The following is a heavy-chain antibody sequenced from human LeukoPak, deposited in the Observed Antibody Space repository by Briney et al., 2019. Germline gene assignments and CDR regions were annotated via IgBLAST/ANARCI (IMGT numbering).Heavy chain of an antibody. J-gene: IGHJ4*02. CDR1: GFTFSSYS. CDR3: AKASRQGAVASPLDY. CDR2: ISSRSFTI. D-gene: IGHD6-19*01. V-gene: IGHV3-48*01. Sequence: GGSLRLSCAASGFTFSSYSMNWVRQAPGKGLEWVSYISSRSFTIFYADSVKGRFTISRDNSKDTLFLQMNSLRAEDTAVYYCAKASRQGAVASPLDYWGQGTLVTVSS.